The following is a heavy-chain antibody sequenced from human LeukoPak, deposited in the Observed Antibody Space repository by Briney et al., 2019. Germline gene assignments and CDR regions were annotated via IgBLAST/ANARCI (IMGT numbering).Heavy chain of an antibody. CDR3: AKGGRTVVTNFDY. CDR2: ISYDGSNK. Sequence: GGSLRLSCAASGFTFSHYGVHWVRQAPGKGLEWVAVISYDGSNKYYADSVKGRFTISRDNSKNTLYLQMNSLRAEDTAVYYCAKGGRTVVTNFDYWGQGTLVTVSS. D-gene: IGHD4-23*01. V-gene: IGHV3-30*18. CDR1: GFTFSHYG. J-gene: IGHJ4*02.